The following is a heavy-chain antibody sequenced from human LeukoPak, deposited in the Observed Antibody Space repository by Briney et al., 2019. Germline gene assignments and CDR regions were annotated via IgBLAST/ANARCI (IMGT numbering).Heavy chain of an antibody. V-gene: IGHV4-59*01. CDR3: ARDQGGVGY. D-gene: IGHD3-16*01. CDR2: IYYSGST. CDR1: GASISNYY. J-gene: IGHJ4*02. Sequence: SETLSLTCTVSGASISNYYWSCIRQPPGKGLEWIGYIYYSGSTNYNPSLQSRVTISVDTPKSQFSLKLTSVTAADTAVYYCARDQGGVGYWGQGTLVTVSS.